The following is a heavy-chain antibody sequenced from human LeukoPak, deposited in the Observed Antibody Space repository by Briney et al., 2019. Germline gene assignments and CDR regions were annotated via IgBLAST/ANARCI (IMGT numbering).Heavy chain of an antibody. D-gene: IGHD1-1*01. J-gene: IGHJ4*02. CDR1: GFPFSSYS. CDR3: VRVKGTYFDF. Sequence: GGSLRLSCAASGFPFSSYSMNWVRQAPGKGLEWVSYVSASGSNIYYLDSVKGRFTVSRDNAMNSLFLQMDRPRAEDTAVYYCVRVKGTYFDFWGQGTLVTVSS. CDR2: VSASGSNI. V-gene: IGHV3-48*01.